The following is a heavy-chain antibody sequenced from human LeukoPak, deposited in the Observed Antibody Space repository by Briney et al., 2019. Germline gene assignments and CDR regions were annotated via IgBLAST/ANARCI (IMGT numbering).Heavy chain of an antibody. D-gene: IGHD4-23*01. CDR2: MNPNSGNT. CDR3: AREATVGNWFDP. J-gene: IGHJ5*02. CDR1: GYTFTSYD. V-gene: IGHV1-8*01. Sequence: GASVKVSCKASGYTFTSYDINWVRQATGQGLEWMGWMNPNSGNTGYAQKFQGRVTMTRNTSISTAYMELSSLRSEDTAVYYCAREATVGNWFDPWGQGTLVTVSS.